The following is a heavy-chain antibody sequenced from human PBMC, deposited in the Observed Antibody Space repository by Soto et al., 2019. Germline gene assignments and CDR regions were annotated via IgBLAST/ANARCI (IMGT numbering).Heavy chain of an antibody. Sequence: ASVKVSCRASGGTFGSYAISWVRQAPGQGLEWMGGIIPIPGTANYAQKFQGRVTIAADESTSTAYMELSSLRSEDTAVYYCARSQGSSTSLEIYYYYYYGMDVWGQGTTVTVSS. CDR1: GGTFGSYA. D-gene: IGHD2-2*01. V-gene: IGHV1-69*13. CDR3: ARSQGSSTSLEIYYYYYYGMDV. CDR2: IIPIPGTA. J-gene: IGHJ6*02.